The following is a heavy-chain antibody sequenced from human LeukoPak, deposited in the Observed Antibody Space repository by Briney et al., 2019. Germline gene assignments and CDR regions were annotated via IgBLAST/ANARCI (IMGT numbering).Heavy chain of an antibody. D-gene: IGHD4-17*01. CDR2: ISAYNGNT. CDR1: GYTFTSYG. CDR3: ARNDYGDFRYDY. Sequence: ASVKVSCKASGYTFTSYGISWVRQAPGQGLEWMGWISAYNGNTNYAQRLQGRATMTTDTSTSTAYMELRSLRSDDTAVYYCARNDYGDFRYDYWGQGTLVTVSS. V-gene: IGHV1-18*01. J-gene: IGHJ4*02.